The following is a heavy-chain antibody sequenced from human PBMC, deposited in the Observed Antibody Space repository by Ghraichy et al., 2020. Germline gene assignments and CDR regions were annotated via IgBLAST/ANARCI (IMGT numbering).Heavy chain of an antibody. Sequence: GESLNISCAASRFTFSSYAMSWVRQAPGKGLEWVSAISGSGGSTYYADSVKGRFTISRDNSKNTLYLQMNSLRAEDTAVYYCAREYYDFWSGYPIDYWGQGTLVTVSS. CDR3: AREYYDFWSGYPIDY. D-gene: IGHD3-3*01. CDR1: RFTFSSYA. V-gene: IGHV3-23*01. CDR2: ISGSGGST. J-gene: IGHJ4*02.